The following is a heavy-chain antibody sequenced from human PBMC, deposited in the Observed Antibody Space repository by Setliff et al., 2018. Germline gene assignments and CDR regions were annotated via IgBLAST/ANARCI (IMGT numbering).Heavy chain of an antibody. D-gene: IGHD3-10*01. CDR2: INTKTGNP. J-gene: IGHJ6*03. CDR3: ARASRFGTIVWKGDYYMDV. Sequence: ASVKVSCKTSGYTFTTYAISWMRQAPGQGLEWMGWINTKTGNPSYAQDFTGRFVFSLNTSVSTAYLQISSLKAEDTAIYYCARASRFGTIVWKGDYYMDVWGKGTTVTVSS. CDR1: GYTFTTYA. V-gene: IGHV7-4-1*02.